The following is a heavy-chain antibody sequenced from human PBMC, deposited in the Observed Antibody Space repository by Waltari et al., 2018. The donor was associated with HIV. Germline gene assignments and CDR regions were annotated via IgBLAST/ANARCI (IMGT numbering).Heavy chain of an antibody. CDR3: AKIFNSVLRFLEWYHFDY. V-gene: IGHV3-30*02. J-gene: IGHJ4*02. D-gene: IGHD3-3*01. CDR1: GFTFSSYG. Sequence: QVQLVESGGGVVQPGGSLRLSCAASGFTFSSYGMHWVRQAPGKGLEWVAFIRYDGSNKYYADSVKGRFTISRDNSKNTLYLQMNSLRAEDTAVYYCAKIFNSVLRFLEWYHFDYWGQGTLVTVSS. CDR2: IRYDGSNK.